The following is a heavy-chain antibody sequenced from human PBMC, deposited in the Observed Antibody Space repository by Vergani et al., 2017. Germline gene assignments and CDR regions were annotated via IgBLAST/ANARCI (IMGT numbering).Heavy chain of an antibody. Sequence: EVQLLESGGGLVQPGGSLRLSCAASGFTFSSYAMSWVRQAPGKGLEWVSAISGSGGSTYYADSVKGRFTISRDNSKNTLYLQMNSLRAEDTAVYYCARDPGAAPYFDYWGQGTLVTVSS. CDR2: ISGSGGST. V-gene: IGHV3-23*01. CDR3: ARDPGAAPYFDY. CDR1: GFTFSSYA. J-gene: IGHJ4*02. D-gene: IGHD1-26*01.